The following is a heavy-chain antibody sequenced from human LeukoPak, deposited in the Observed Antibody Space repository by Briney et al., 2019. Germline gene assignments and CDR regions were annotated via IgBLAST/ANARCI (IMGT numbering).Heavy chain of an antibody. CDR3: ARARSGDGFNLDY. V-gene: IGHV3-33*01. Sequence: GGSLRLSCAASGFTFSRYGMHWVRQAPGKGLEWLAVISYDGTDKYYADSVKGRFTISRDNYKNTLYLQMNSLRAEDTAVYFCARARSGDGFNLDYWGQGTLVTVSS. CDR1: GFTFSRYG. J-gene: IGHJ4*02. D-gene: IGHD5-24*01. CDR2: ISYDGTDK.